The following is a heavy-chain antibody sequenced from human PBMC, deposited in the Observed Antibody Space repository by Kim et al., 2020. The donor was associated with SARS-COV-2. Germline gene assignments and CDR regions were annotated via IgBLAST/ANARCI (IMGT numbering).Heavy chain of an antibody. CDR2: ISSSGSTI. D-gene: IGHD1-26*01. CDR3: ARSEDSGSYFYYYYYGMDV. Sequence: GGSLRLSCAASGFTFSDYYMSWIRQVPGKGLEWVSYISSSGSTIYYADSVKGRFTISRDNAKNSLYLQMNSLRAEDTAVYYCARSEDSGSYFYYYYYGMDVWGQGTTVTVSS. CDR1: GFTFSDYY. V-gene: IGHV3-11*01. J-gene: IGHJ6*02.